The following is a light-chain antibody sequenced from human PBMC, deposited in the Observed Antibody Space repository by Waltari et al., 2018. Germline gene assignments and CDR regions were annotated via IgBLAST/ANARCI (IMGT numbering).Light chain of an antibody. Sequence: QSALTQPPSASGAPGQSVTIPCPGTSSDVGGVNYVSWYQQHPGEAPKLLIYEVSKRPSGVPNRFSGSKSGNTASLTVSGLQAEDEGDYYCSSYAGRNTLFGGGTKLTVL. CDR2: EVS. J-gene: IGLJ2*01. CDR3: SSYAGRNTL. V-gene: IGLV2-8*01. CDR1: SSDVGGVNY.